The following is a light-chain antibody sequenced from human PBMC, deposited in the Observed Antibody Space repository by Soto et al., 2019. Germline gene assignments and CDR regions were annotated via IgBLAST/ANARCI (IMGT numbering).Light chain of an antibody. CDR1: RSNIGSNY. CDR2: RNN. J-gene: IGLJ7*01. V-gene: IGLV1-47*01. CDR3: AAWDDSLSGNAV. Sequence: QSVLTQPPSASGTPGQRVTISCSGSRSNIGSNYVYWYQQLPGTAPKLLIYRNNQRPSGVPDRFSGSRSGTSASLAISGLRSEDEADYYCAAWDDSLSGNAVFGGGTQLTVL.